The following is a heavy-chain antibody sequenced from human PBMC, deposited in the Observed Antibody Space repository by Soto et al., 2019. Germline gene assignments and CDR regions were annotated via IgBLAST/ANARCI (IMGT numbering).Heavy chain of an antibody. CDR2: ISHSGSS. J-gene: IGHJ1*01. V-gene: IGHV4-39*01. CDR1: GDSSGSTLYF. CDR3: ARQSYDSSDYFHY. Sequence: SETLSLTCAVSGDSSGSTLYFWGWIRQPPGKGLEWIGSISHSGSSYYNPSLNSRVTISADTSRIHLSLKLISVTAADTAVYYCARQSYDSSDYFHYWGQGTLVTVS. D-gene: IGHD3-22*01.